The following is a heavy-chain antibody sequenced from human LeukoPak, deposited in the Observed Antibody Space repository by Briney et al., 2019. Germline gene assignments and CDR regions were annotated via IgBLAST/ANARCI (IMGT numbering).Heavy chain of an antibody. CDR3: AQLAPYSPAYSQQ. D-gene: IGHD2-15*01. CDR1: GGSITSYF. Sequence: PSETLSLTCTVSGGSITSYFWTWIRQPPGKGLEWMGYIYHSGTTNYNPSLKGRVTISVDTSKTQFSLRLTSVTAADTAVYFCAQLAPYSPAYSQQWGQGTLVTVSS. V-gene: IGHV4-59*01. J-gene: IGHJ1*01. CDR2: IYHSGTT.